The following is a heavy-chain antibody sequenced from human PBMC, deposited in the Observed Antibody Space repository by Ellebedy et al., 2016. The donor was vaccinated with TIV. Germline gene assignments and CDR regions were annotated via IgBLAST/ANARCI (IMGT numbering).Heavy chain of an antibody. D-gene: IGHD5-18*01. CDR3: ARGGTFSHGLWYFDY. J-gene: IGHJ4*02. CDR2: IYYSGST. V-gene: IGHV4-39*01. CDR1: GGSINNISFY. Sequence: SETLSLTCTVSGGSINNISFYWGWIRQPPGKGLEWIGNIYYSGSTYDNPSLRSRVTISVDTSKNQFFLKLSSVTAADTAAYYCARGGTFSHGLWYFDYWGQGTLVTVSS.